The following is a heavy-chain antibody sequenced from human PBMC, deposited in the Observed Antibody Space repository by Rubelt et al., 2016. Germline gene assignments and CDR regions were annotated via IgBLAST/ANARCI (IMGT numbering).Heavy chain of an antibody. D-gene: IGHD2-21*01. Sequence: QVQLQESGPGLVKPSGTLSLTCAVSGGSISSSNWWSWVRQPPGKGLEWIGEIYHSGSTNYNPSLKSRVTISVDKSKNQFSLKLSSGTAADTAVYYCARLRGTGGRGVSLFPNFDYWGQGTLVTVSS. CDR2: IYHSGST. J-gene: IGHJ4*02. CDR1: GGSISSSNW. CDR3: ARLRGTGGRGVSLFPNFDY. V-gene: IGHV4-4*02.